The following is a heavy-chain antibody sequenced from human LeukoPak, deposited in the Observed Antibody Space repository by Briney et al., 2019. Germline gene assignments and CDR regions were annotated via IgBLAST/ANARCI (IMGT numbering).Heavy chain of an antibody. J-gene: IGHJ6*02. CDR1: GGSIGSYY. V-gene: IGHV4-59*01. CDR3: AREEALYGMDV. Sequence: SETLSLTCTVSGGSIGSYYWSWIRQPPGKGLEWIGYIYYSGSTNYNPSLKSRVTISVDTSKNQFSLKLSSVTAADTAVYYCAREEALYGMDVWGQGTTVTVSS. CDR2: IYYSGST.